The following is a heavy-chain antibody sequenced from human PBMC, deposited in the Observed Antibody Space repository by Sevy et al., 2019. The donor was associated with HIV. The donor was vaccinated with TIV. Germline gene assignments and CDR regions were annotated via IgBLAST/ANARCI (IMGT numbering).Heavy chain of an antibody. CDR1: GFTFSSYS. V-gene: IGHV3-48*02. J-gene: IGHJ4*02. D-gene: IGHD6-13*01. Sequence: GGSLRLSCAASGFTFSSYSMNWVRQAPGKGLEWVSYISSSSTIYYADSVKGRFTISRDNAKNSLYLQMNSLRDEDTAVYYCARDGGGSTGFDYWGQGTLVTVSS. CDR2: ISSSSTI. CDR3: ARDGGGSTGFDY.